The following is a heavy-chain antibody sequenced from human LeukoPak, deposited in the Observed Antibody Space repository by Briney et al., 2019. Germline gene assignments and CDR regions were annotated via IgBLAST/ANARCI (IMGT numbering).Heavy chain of an antibody. J-gene: IGHJ4*02. D-gene: IGHD1-26*01. CDR2: IYYSGTT. CDR3: ARMLGATGY. CDR1: GYSISSNNW. Sequence: SETLSLTCAVSGYSISSNNWWGWIRQPPGKGLEWIGYIYYSGTTNYNPSLKSRVTISVDTSKNQFSLKLSSVTAADTAVYYCARMLGATGYWGQGTLVTVSS. V-gene: IGHV4-28*01.